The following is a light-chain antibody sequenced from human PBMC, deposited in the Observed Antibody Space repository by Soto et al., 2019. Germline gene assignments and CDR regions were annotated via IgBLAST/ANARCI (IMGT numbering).Light chain of an antibody. CDR3: QQYDNWPWT. V-gene: IGKV3-15*01. CDR1: QSISGT. J-gene: IGKJ1*01. Sequence: EIVLTQSPATLSLSPGGIATLSCRASQSISGTLAWYQQKPGQAPRLLIYSASRRSTGFPARFSGSGSGTDFTLTISSLQSEDVAVYYCQQYDNWPWTLGQGTKVDIK. CDR2: SAS.